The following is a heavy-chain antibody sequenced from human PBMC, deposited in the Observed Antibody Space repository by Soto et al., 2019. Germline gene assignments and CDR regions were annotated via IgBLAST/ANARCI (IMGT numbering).Heavy chain of an antibody. V-gene: IGHV4-39*01. J-gene: IGHJ5*02. CDR1: GGSIGSSSYY. Sequence: SETLSLTCSVSGGSIGSSSYYFGWIRQPPGKGLEWIGSLYYTGTTYYNSSLKSRVTISADESQNQFSLRLSSVTAADTAVYYCGAYCSRTYRYDWFDPWGQGTLVTVSS. CDR2: LYYTGTT. CDR3: GAYCSRTYRYDWFDP. D-gene: IGHD2-2*01.